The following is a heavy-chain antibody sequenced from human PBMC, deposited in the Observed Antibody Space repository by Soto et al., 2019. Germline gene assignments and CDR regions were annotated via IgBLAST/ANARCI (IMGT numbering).Heavy chain of an antibody. CDR2: IWSDGSNK. CDR1: GFTFSSYG. Sequence: QVLLVESGGGVVQPVRSLSLSCAASGFTFSSYGIHWVRQAPGKGLEWVAVIWSDGSNKYYADAVKGRFTISRDNTKNTLYVQMNSLRAEDRAVYYCAREVLVRGIKYQAMVVWGQGTTVTVSS. CDR3: AREVLVRGIKYQAMVV. J-gene: IGHJ6*02. D-gene: IGHD3-10*01. V-gene: IGHV3-33*01.